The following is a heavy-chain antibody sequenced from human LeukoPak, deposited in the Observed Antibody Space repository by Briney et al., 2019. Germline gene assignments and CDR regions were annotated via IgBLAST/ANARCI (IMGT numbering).Heavy chain of an antibody. J-gene: IGHJ4*02. V-gene: IGHV3-23*01. D-gene: IGHD2-15*01. Sequence: GGSLTLSCAASGLNFSNYAMTWLRQAPGKGLEWVSSVNSNDRTYYEESVQGRLNSSRDNSKNTLYLQMITLRGEDTTLYYCSKGRAAVVEAAINYWGQGILVTVSP. CDR3: SKGRAAVVEAAINY. CDR1: GLNFSNYA. CDR2: VNSNDRT.